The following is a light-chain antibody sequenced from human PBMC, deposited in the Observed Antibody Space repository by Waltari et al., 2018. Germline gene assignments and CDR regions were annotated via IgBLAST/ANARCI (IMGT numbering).Light chain of an antibody. Sequence: ELVLTQSPATLSLSPGERATLSCRASQSVSSYLAWYQQKPGQAPRPLIYDASNRATGIPARFSGSGSGTDFTLTISSLEPEDFAVYYCQRGTFGQGTKVEIK. CDR3: QRGT. V-gene: IGKV3-11*01. J-gene: IGKJ1*01. CDR1: QSVSSY. CDR2: DAS.